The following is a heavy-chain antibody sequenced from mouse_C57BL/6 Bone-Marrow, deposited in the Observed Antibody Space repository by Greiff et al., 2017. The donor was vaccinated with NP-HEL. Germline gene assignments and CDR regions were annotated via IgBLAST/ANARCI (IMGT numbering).Heavy chain of an antibody. Sequence: QVQLQQPGAELVKPGASVKVSCKASGYTFTSYWMHWVKQRPGQGLEWIGRLHPSDSDTNYNQKFKGKATLTVDKSSSTAYMQLSSLTSEDSAVYYCAMGGGLLRYYAMDYWGQGTSVTVSS. V-gene: IGHV1-74*01. J-gene: IGHJ4*01. CDR1: GYTFTSYW. CDR2: LHPSDSDT. CDR3: AMGGGLLRYYAMDY. D-gene: IGHD2-3*01.